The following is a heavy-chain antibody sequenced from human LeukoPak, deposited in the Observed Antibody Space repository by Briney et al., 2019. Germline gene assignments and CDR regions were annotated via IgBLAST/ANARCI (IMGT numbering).Heavy chain of an antibody. CDR3: ARDQRGPSGWYGAYFDY. D-gene: IGHD6-19*01. CDR2: INPSGGST. Sequence: ASVKVSCKASGYTFTSYYMHWVRQATGQGLEWMGIINPSGGSTSYAQKFQGRVTMTRDTSTSTVYMELSSLRSEDTAVYYCARDQRGPSGWYGAYFDYWGQGTLVTVSS. V-gene: IGHV1-46*01. J-gene: IGHJ4*02. CDR1: GYTFTSYY.